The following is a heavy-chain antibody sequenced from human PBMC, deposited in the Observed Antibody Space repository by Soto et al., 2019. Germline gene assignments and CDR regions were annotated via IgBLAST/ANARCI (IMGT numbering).Heavy chain of an antibody. CDR3: ASQGWRDYYYYYGMDG. CDR2: IIPIFGTA. Sequence: SVKVSCKASGGTFSSYAISWVRQAPGQGLEWMGGIIPIFGTANYAQKFQGRVTITADESTSTAYMELSSLRSEDTAVYYCASQGWRDYYYYYGMDGWGQGTTVTVS. V-gene: IGHV1-69*13. CDR1: GGTFSSYA. D-gene: IGHD3-3*01. J-gene: IGHJ6*02.